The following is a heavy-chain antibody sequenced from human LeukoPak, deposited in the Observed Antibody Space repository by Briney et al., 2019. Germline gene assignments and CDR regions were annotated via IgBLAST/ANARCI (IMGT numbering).Heavy chain of an antibody. V-gene: IGHV3-23*01. CDR2: IFPSGGEI. CDR3: ARSTSDYYYYYMDV. J-gene: IGHJ6*03. CDR1: GFTFSTFA. Sequence: PGGSLRLSCAASGFTFSTFAMIWVRQPPGKGLEWVSSIFPSGGEIHYADSVRGRFTISRDNSKSTLSLQMNSLRAEDTAVYYCARSTSDYYYYYMDVWGKGTTVTVSS.